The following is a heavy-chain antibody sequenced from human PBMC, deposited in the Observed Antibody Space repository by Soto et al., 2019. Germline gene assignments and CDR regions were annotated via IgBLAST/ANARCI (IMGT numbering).Heavy chain of an antibody. V-gene: IGHV1-69*13. CDR1: GGTFSSYA. CDR2: IIPIFGTA. J-gene: IGHJ3*02. CDR3: ARDGSAAGTGTGKTDAFDI. Sequence: ASVKVSCKASGGTFSSYAISWMRQAPGQGLEWMGGIIPIFGTANYAQKFQGRVTITADESTSTAYMELSSLRSEDTAVYYCARDGSAAGTGTGKTDAFDIWGQGTMVTVSS. D-gene: IGHD6-13*01.